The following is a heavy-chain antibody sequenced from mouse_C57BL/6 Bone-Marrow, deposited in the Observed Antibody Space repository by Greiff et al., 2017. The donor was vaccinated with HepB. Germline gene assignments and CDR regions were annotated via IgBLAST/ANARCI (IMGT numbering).Heavy chain of an antibody. CDR2: ISNLAYSI. CDR1: GFTFSDYG. Sequence: EVKVVESGGGLVQPGGSLKLSCAASGFTFSDYGMAWVRQAPRKGPEWVAFISNLAYSIYYADTVTGRFTISRENAKNTLYLEMSSLRSEDTAMYYCARQGGGPNAMDYWGQGTSVTVSS. CDR3: ARQGGGPNAMDY. V-gene: IGHV5-15*01. J-gene: IGHJ4*01.